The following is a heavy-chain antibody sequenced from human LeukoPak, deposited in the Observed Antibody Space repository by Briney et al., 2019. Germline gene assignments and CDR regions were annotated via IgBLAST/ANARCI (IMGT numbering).Heavy chain of an antibody. CDR2: INPSGGST. CDR3: ARASRGSYFDY. J-gene: IGHJ4*02. V-gene: IGHV1-46*01. CDR1: GYTFTSYY. Sequence: GASVKVSCKASGYTFTSYYMHWVRQAPGQGLEWMGIINPSGGSTSYAQKFQGRVTMTSDTSTSTVYMELSSLRSEDTTVYYCARASRGSYFDYWGQGTLVTVSS. D-gene: IGHD1-26*01.